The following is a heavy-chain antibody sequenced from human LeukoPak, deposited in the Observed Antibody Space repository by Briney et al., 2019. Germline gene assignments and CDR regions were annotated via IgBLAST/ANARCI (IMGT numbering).Heavy chain of an antibody. CDR2: ISSSSSHI. D-gene: IGHD1-26*01. J-gene: IGHJ4*02. CDR1: GFTLSSYS. CDR3: ATDSSGSRNFDY. Sequence: PGGSLRLSCAVSGFTLSSYSMNWVRQAPGKGLEWVSSISSSSSHIYYADSVKGRFTISRDNAKNSLCLQMNSLRAEDTAVYYCATDSSGSRNFDYWGQGTLVTVSS. V-gene: IGHV3-21*04.